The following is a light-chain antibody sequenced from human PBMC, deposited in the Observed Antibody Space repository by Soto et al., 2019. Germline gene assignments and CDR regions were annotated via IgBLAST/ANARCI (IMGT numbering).Light chain of an antibody. CDR1: QSISSW. J-gene: IGKJ1*01. CDR3: QQYNSYPWT. CDR2: DAS. V-gene: IGKV1-5*01. Sequence: DTHSTQTPSTLAASVGDRVTITCRASQSISSWLAWYQQKPGKAPKLLIYDASSLESGVPSRFSGSGSGTEFTLTISSLQPDDFANYYCQQYNSYPWTFGQGTKVDIK.